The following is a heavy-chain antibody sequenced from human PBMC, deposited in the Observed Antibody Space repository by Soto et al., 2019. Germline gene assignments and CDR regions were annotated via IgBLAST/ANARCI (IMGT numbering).Heavy chain of an antibody. CDR2: VSSSGSSI. CDR1: GFSFSDYY. CDR3: ARRASTGRHFDY. J-gene: IGHJ4*02. Sequence: GGSLRLSCAASGFSFSDYYMTWIRQAPGKGLEWVSHVSSSGSSIYYADSVKGRFTISRDNAQNSLYLQMNSLGAEDTAVYYCARRASTGRHFDYWGQGTLVTVSS. D-gene: IGHD1-1*01. V-gene: IGHV3-11*01.